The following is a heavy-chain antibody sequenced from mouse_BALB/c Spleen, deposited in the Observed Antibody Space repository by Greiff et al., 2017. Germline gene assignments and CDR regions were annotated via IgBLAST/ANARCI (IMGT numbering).Heavy chain of an antibody. V-gene: IGHV5-9-3*01. J-gene: IGHJ4*01. Sequence: EVQLVESGGGLVKPGGSLKLSCAASGFTFSSYTMSWVRQTPEKRLEWVATISSGGSYTYYPDSVKGRFTISRDNAKNTLYLQMSSLKSEDTAMYYCARQGAYGNYAYAMDYWGQGTSVTVSS. CDR2: ISSGGSYT. D-gene: IGHD2-1*01. CDR3: ARQGAYGNYAYAMDY. CDR1: GFTFSSYT.